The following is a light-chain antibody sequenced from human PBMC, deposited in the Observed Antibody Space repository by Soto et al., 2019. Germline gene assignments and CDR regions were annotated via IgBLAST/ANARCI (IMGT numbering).Light chain of an antibody. CDR1: QGISSW. CDR2: AAS. J-gene: IGKJ4*01. CDR3: QRAASFPVS. V-gene: IGKV1-12*01. Sequence: TQMTQSPSSVSASVGDRVTITCRASQGISSWLAWYQQKPEKAPRLLIYAASSLLSGVPSRFSGSGSVPVVTFTVPSLQPADFETYSFQRAASFPVSFGGGTKVENK.